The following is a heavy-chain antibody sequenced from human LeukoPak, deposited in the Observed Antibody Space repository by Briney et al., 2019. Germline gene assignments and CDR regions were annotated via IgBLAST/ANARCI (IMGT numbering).Heavy chain of an antibody. CDR3: ARGEGDCSSTSCYGYFGY. Sequence: SETLSLTCAVYGGSFSGYYWSWIRHPPGKGLEWIGEINHSGSTNYNPSLKSRVTISVDTSKNQFSLKLSSVTAADTAVYYCARGEGDCSSTSCYGYFGYWGQGTLVTVSS. J-gene: IGHJ4*02. V-gene: IGHV4-34*01. CDR2: INHSGST. D-gene: IGHD2-2*01. CDR1: GGSFSGYY.